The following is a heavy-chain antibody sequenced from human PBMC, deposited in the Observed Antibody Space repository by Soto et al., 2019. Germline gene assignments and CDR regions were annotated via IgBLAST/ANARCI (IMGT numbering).Heavy chain of an antibody. CDR1: GGSISSGGYY. J-gene: IGHJ4*02. V-gene: IGHV4-31*03. D-gene: IGHD6-19*01. CDR2: IYYSGGT. Sequence: SETLSLTCTVSGGSISSGGYYWSWIRQHPGKGLEWIGYIYYSGGTYYNPSLKSRVTISVDTSKNQFSLKLSSVTAADTAVYYWASKAANSSGFTNYWGQETLVTISS. CDR3: ASKAANSSGFTNY.